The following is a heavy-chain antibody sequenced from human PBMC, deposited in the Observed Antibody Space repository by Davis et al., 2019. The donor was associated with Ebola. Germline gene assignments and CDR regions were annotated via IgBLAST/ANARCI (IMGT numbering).Heavy chain of an antibody. Sequence: MPSETLSLTCAVHGGSFSGYYWSWIRQPPGKGLEWIGYIYYSGSTKYNPSLKSRVTVSVDTSKNQFSLKLSSVTAADTAVYYCARYFWSGYPPYYYYMDVWGKGTTVTVSS. CDR1: GGSFSGYY. CDR3: ARYFWSGYPPYYYYMDV. D-gene: IGHD3-3*01. J-gene: IGHJ6*03. V-gene: IGHV4-59*01. CDR2: IYYSGST.